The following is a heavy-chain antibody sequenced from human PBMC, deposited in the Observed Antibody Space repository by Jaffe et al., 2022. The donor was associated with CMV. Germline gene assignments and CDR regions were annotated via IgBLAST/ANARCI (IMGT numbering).Heavy chain of an antibody. D-gene: IGHD6-19*01. V-gene: IGHV1-3*01. CDR3: ARGRIAVAGTIDY. J-gene: IGHJ4*02. CDR1: GYTFTSYA. Sequence: QVQLVQSGAEVKKPGASVKVSCKASGYTFTSYAMHWVRQAPGQRLEWMGWINAGNGNTKYSQKFQGRVTITRDTSASTAYMELSSLRSEDTAVYYCARGRIAVAGTIDYWGQGTLVTVSS. CDR2: INAGNGNT.